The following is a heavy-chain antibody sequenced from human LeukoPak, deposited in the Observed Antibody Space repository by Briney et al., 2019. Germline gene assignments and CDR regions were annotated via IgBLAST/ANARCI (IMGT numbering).Heavy chain of an antibody. CDR3: ASSVGYCSGGSCYGY. CDR1: GYTFTGYY. D-gene: IGHD2-15*01. CDR2: INPNGGGT. J-gene: IGHJ4*02. V-gene: IGHV1-2*02. Sequence: GASVKVSCKASGYTFTGYYMHWVRQAPGQGLEWMGWINPNGGGTNYAQKFQGRVTMTRDTSISTAYMELSRLRSDDTAVYYCASSVGYCSGGSCYGYWGQGTLVTVSS.